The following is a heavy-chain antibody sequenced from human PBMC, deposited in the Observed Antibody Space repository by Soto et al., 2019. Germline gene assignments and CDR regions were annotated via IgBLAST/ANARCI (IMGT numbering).Heavy chain of an antibody. CDR3: VRDTQVLRYLGGVSPYHYGMDV. J-gene: IGHJ6*02. CDR1: GGSLSGYY. V-gene: IGHV4-34*01. D-gene: IGHD3-3*01. Sequence: SETLSLTCAVYGGSLSGYYWSWIRQPPGKGLEWIGEINHSGSTNYNPSLKSRVTISVDTSKNQFSLNLRSVTAADTAVYYCVRDTQVLRYLGGVSPYHYGMDVWGQGTTVTVSS. CDR2: INHSGST.